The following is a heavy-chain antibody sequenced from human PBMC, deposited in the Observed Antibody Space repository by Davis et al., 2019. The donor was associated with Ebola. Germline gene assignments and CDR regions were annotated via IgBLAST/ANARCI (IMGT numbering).Heavy chain of an antibody. D-gene: IGHD4-23*01. Sequence: GESLKISCAASGFTFSSYGMHWVRQSPGKGLEWVSSFIDSGGATYYADSVKGRFTVSRDNSKNTLYLHMNSLRVEDTAVYYCAKRWQVRYFGYWGQGTLVTVSS. CDR2: FIDSGGAT. V-gene: IGHV3-23*01. J-gene: IGHJ4*02. CDR3: AKRWQVRYFGY. CDR1: GFTFSSYG.